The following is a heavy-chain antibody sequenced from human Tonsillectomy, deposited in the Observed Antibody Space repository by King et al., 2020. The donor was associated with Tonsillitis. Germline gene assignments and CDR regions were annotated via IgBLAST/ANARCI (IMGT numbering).Heavy chain of an antibody. J-gene: IGHJ4*02. CDR3: AREASNCKGGVCDPLDYLAY. V-gene: IGHV3-33*01. Sequence: VQLVESGGGVVQPGTSLKLSCAASGFTFSDYGIHWVRQAPGKGLEWVAVIWYDGSKKYYAESVKGRFTISRDNSRNTLYLQMSSLRAEDTAVYYCAREASNCKGGVCDPLDYLAYWGQETQVTVSS. CDR1: GFTFSDYG. D-gene: IGHD2-8*02. CDR2: IWYDGSKK.